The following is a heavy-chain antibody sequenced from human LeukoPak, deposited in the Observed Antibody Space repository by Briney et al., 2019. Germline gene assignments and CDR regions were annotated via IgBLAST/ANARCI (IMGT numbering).Heavy chain of an antibody. J-gene: IGHJ4*02. V-gene: IGHV4-34*01. CDR2: INHSGST. D-gene: IGHD1-26*01. CDR1: GGSFSGYY. Sequence: SETLSLTCAVYGGSFSGYYWSWIRQPPGKGLEWIGEINHSGSTNYNPSLKSRVTISVDTSKNQFSLKLSSVTAADTAVYYCASWLGSYNDSFDYWAREPWSPSPQ. CDR3: ASWLGSYNDSFDY.